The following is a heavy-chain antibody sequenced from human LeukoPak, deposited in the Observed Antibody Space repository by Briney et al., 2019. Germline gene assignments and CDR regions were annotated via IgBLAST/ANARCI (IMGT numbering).Heavy chain of an antibody. J-gene: IGHJ6*02. V-gene: IGHV1-2*02. CDR2: INPNSGGS. D-gene: IGHD3-10*01. CDR3: ARVAPMVRARNGMDV. CDR1: GYTFTGYY. Sequence: ASVKLSCKTSGYTFTGYYMHWVRQAPGQGLEWMGWINPNSGGSNYAQKFQGRVTMTRDTSISTAYMELSRLRFDDTAVYYCARVAPMVRARNGMDVWGQGTTVTVSS.